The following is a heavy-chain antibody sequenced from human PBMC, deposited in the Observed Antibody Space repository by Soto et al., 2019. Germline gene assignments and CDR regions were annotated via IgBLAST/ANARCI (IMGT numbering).Heavy chain of an antibody. CDR3: SRDQRLDSYCRPLCLYFDS. D-gene: IGHD2-21*01. V-gene: IGHV4-4*07. J-gene: IGHJ4*02. Sequence: SETLSLTCTVSGGSMSSNYWSWIRQSAGKGLEWIGRIYTSGTTNYNPSIKSRVTMSVDTSKNRFSLELPSVTAADTAVYYCSRDQRLDSYCRPLCLYFDSWGQGSLVTVSS. CDR1: GGSMSSNY. CDR2: IYTSGTT.